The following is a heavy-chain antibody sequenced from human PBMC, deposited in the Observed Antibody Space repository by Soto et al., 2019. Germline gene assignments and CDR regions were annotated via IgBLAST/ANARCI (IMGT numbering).Heavy chain of an antibody. Sequence: ASVKVSCKVSGYTLTELSMHWVRQAPGKGLEWMGGFDPEDGETIYAQKFQGRVTMTEDTSTDTAYMELSSLRSEDTAVYYCASLEVAEARKNWFDPWGQGTLVTVSS. CDR3: ASLEVAEARKNWFDP. V-gene: IGHV1-24*01. CDR2: FDPEDGET. CDR1: GYTLTELS. D-gene: IGHD3-3*01. J-gene: IGHJ5*02.